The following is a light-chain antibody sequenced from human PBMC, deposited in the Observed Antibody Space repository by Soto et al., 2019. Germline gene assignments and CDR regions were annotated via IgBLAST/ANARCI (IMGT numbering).Light chain of an antibody. CDR1: QSVGSY. CDR2: DAS. Sequence: EIVLTQSPATMSLSPGDRATLSCRASQSVGSYLGWYQQRPGQAPRLLIYDASNRATGIPARFSGSWSGTDFARTISSVEPEDFAVYDCQQLSDWPSDFGGGTKVEIK. V-gene: IGKV3-11*01. J-gene: IGKJ4*01. CDR3: QQLSDWPSD.